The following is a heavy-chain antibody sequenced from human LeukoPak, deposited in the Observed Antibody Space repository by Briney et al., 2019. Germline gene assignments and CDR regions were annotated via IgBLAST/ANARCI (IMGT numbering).Heavy chain of an antibody. CDR1: GGSISSSSYY. J-gene: IGHJ3*02. Sequence: SETLSLTCTVSGGSISSSSYYWGWIRQPPGKGLEWIGCIYYSGSTYYNLSLKSRVTISVDTSKNQFSLKLSSVTAADTAVYYCASAHYYDSSRYSLGDAFDIWGQGTMVTVSS. V-gene: IGHV4-39*01. CDR2: IYYSGST. CDR3: ASAHYYDSSRYSLGDAFDI. D-gene: IGHD3-22*01.